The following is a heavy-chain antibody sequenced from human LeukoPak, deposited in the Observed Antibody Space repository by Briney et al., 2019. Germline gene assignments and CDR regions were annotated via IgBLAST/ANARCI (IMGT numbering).Heavy chain of an antibody. V-gene: IGHV4-59*12. CDR2: IYYSGST. Sequence: SETLSLTCTVSGGSISSYYWSWIRQPPGKGLEWIGYIYYSGSTNYNPSLKSRVTISVDTSKNQFSLKLSSVTAADTAVYYCARLNSGSYSYWGQGTLVTVSS. J-gene: IGHJ4*02. D-gene: IGHD1-26*01. CDR3: ARLNSGSYSY. CDR1: GGSISSYY.